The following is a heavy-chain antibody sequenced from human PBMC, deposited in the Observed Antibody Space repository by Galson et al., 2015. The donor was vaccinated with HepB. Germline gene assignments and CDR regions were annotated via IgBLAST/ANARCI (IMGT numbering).Heavy chain of an antibody. CDR1: GFLVSSDY. D-gene: IGHD4-23*01. CDR2: IHSSGRT. J-gene: IGHJ4*02. Sequence: SLRLSCAASGFLVSSDYMMWVRQAPGKGLVWVSVIHSSGRTYYADSVKGRFIISRDNSKNTLYLQMNSLRVEDTAVYYCARHDYGGDWGQGTLVTVSS. V-gene: IGHV3-66*04. CDR3: ARHDYGGD.